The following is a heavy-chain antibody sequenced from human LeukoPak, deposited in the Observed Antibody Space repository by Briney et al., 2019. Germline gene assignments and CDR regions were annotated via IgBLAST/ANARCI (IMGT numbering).Heavy chain of an antibody. CDR3: AKGPDTKLRYFDWFLPNDYYYYYMDA. CDR1: GFTFSNYA. Sequence: PGGSLRLSCAASGFTFSNYAIHWVRQAPGKGLEWVAVISYDGSNKSYADSVKGRFTISRDNSKNTLYLQMNSLRAEDTAVYYCAKGPDTKLRYFDWFLPNDYYYYYMDAWGKGTTVTVSS. D-gene: IGHD3-9*01. CDR2: ISYDGSNK. V-gene: IGHV3-30*04. J-gene: IGHJ6*03.